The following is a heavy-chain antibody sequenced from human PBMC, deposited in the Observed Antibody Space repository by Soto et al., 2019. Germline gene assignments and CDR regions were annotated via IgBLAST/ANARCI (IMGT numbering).Heavy chain of an antibody. CDR2: ISAYNGNT. D-gene: IGHD4-17*01. CDR3: ARGTTVETGSY. J-gene: IGHJ4*02. V-gene: IGHV1-18*01. Sequence: QVQLVQSGAEVKKPGASVKVSCKASGYTFTSYGISWVRQAPGQGLEWMGWISAYNGNTNYAQKPQGRXTXTXXTATSTANMELRSLRSDDTAVDSCARGTTVETGSYWGKGALVTVSS. CDR1: GYTFTSYG.